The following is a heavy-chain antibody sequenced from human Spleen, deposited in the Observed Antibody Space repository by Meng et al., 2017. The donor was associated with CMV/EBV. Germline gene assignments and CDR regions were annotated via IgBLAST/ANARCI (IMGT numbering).Heavy chain of an antibody. Sequence: SETLSLTCTVSGGSITSTSFYWGWIRQPPGKGLEWIGSIYYSGSTYYNPSLKSRLTMSVDTPKNQFSLKLSSVTAADTAVYYCARGDGYSSSSGAFDIWGQGTMVTVSS. J-gene: IGHJ3*02. D-gene: IGHD6-6*01. CDR2: IYYSGST. CDR3: ARGDGYSSSSGAFDI. V-gene: IGHV4-39*07. CDR1: GGSITSTSFY.